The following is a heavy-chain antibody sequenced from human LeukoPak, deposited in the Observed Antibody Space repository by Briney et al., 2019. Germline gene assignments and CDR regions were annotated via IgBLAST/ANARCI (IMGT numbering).Heavy chain of an antibody. J-gene: IGHJ4*02. CDR2: IYYSGST. CDR3: TRSDYSSSWSYLDY. V-gene: IGHV4-59*08. CDR1: GGSFSGYY. Sequence: PSETLSLTCAVYGGSFSGYYWSWIRQPPGKGLEWIGYIYYSGSTNYNPSLKSRVTISVDTSKNQFSLKLSSVTAADTAVYYCTRSDYSSSWSYLDYWGQGTLVTVSS. D-gene: IGHD6-13*01.